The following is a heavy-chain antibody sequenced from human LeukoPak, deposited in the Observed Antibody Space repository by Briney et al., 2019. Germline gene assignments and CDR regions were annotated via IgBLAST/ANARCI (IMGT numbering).Heavy chain of an antibody. CDR2: INPNTGGT. V-gene: IGHV1-2*06. CDR1: GDTSTGYF. J-gene: IGHJ3*02. CDR3: AIAGGGSDAFDI. Sequence: ASVKVSSKAFGDTSTGYFIHWGRQAPVQGLVWRGHINPNTGGTKYTQKFQGRVTMPRDTPISTAYMELGRLTSGDTAVYYCAIAGGGSDAFDIWGQGTMVTVSS. D-gene: IGHD2-15*01.